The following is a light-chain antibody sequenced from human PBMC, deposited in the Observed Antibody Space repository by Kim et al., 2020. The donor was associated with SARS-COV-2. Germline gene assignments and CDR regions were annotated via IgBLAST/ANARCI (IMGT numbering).Light chain of an antibody. CDR2: RDS. J-gene: IGLJ2*01. Sequence: SYELTQPLSVSVAPGQTANITCGGSNIGSKNVHWYRQRPGQAPVVVIYRDSYRPSGIPERFSGFRSGNTATLTISRAQAGDEADYYCQVWDSSAVIFGGGTQLTVL. V-gene: IGLV3-9*01. CDR1: NIGSKN. CDR3: QVWDSSAVI.